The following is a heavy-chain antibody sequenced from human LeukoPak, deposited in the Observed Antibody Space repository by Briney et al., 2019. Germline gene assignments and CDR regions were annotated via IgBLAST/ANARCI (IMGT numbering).Heavy chain of an antibody. Sequence: SETLSLTCTVSGGSISSSSYYWGWIRQPPGKGLEWIGSIYYSGSTYYNPSLKSRVTISVDTSKKQFSLKLSSVTAADTAVYYCASDGSLRESYPSDYWGQGTLVTVSS. J-gene: IGHJ4*02. CDR3: ASDGSLRESYPSDY. CDR1: GGSISSSSYY. D-gene: IGHD1-26*01. CDR2: IYYSGST. V-gene: IGHV4-39*07.